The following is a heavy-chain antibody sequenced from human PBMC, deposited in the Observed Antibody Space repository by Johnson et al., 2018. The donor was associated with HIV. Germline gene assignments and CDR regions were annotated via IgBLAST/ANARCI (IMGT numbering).Heavy chain of an antibody. CDR3: APLGDAFDI. Sequence: QVLLVESGGGVVQPGRSLRLSCAASGFTFRSYAMHWVRQAPGKGLEWVAVISYDGKRTYYADSVKGRFTISRDNSKNTLYLQMNSLRAEDTAVYYCAPLGDAFDIWGQGTMVTVSS. D-gene: IGHD7-27*01. V-gene: IGHV3-30*04. CDR1: GFTFRSYA. J-gene: IGHJ3*02. CDR2: ISYDGKRT.